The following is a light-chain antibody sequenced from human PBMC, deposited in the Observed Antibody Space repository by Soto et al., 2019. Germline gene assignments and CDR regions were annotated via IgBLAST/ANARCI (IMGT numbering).Light chain of an antibody. V-gene: IGLV2-8*01. J-gene: IGLJ1*01. CDR1: SSDVGAYNY. CDR2: EVS. CDR3: SSYAGSNTYV. Sequence: QSVLTQPPSASGSPGQSVTISCTGTSSDVGAYNYVSWYQQHPGKAPKLMIYEVSKRPSGVPDRFSGSKSGNTASLTVSGLQAEDETDYCCSSYAGSNTYVFGTGTKVTVL.